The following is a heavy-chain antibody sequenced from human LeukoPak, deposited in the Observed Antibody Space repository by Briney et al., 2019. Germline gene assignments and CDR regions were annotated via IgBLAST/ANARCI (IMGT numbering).Heavy chain of an antibody. CDR3: ARVDTAMVIDY. V-gene: IGHV1-69*04. D-gene: IGHD5-18*01. Sequence: ASVKLSCKASGGTFSSYAISWVGQAPGQGLEWMGRIIPILGIANYAQKFQGRVTITADKSTSTAYMELSSLRSEDTAVYYCARVDTAMVIDYWGQGTLVTVSS. CDR1: GGTFSSYA. CDR2: IIPILGIA. J-gene: IGHJ4*02.